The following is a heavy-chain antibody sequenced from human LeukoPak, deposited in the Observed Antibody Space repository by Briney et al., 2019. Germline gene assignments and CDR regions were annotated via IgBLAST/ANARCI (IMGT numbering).Heavy chain of an antibody. J-gene: IGHJ3*02. D-gene: IGHD1-20*01. CDR2: IYHSGST. CDR3: ARDGITGMRRAFDI. V-gene: IGHV4-30-2*05. Sequence: SQTLSLTCTVSGGSISSGGYYWSWIRQPPGKGLEWIGYIYHSGSTYYNPSLKSRVTISVDTSKNQFSLKLSSVTAADTAVYYCARDGITGMRRAFDIWGQGTMVTVSS. CDR1: GGSISSGGYY.